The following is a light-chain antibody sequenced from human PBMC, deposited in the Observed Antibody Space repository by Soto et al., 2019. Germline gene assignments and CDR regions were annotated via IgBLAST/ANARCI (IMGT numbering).Light chain of an antibody. Sequence: DIQMTQSPSSLSASIGDRVTITCRASQSISNYLNWYQQRPGKAPKLLISAASSLRSGVPSRFSGSGSGTDFTLTISSLQPEDFATYYCQQAYSTPPTFGLGTKVEIK. CDR1: QSISNY. CDR3: QQAYSTPPT. V-gene: IGKV1-39*01. CDR2: AAS. J-gene: IGKJ1*01.